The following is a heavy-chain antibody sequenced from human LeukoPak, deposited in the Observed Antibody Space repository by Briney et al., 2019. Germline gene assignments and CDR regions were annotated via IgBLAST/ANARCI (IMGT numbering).Heavy chain of an antibody. CDR1: GGSLSTYY. CDR3: ARDRHSGYDY. J-gene: IGHJ4*02. D-gene: IGHD5-12*01. CDR2: IFYSGNS. Sequence: SETLSLTCTVSGGSLSTYYWNWIRQPPEKGLEWIGYIFYSGNSNCNPSLKSRVTMSVDRSKNQFSLNLTSVTAADTAVYYCARDRHSGYDYWGQGTLVTVSS. V-gene: IGHV4-59*01.